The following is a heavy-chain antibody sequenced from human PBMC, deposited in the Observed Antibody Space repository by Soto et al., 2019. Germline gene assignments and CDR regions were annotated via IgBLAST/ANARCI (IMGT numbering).Heavy chain of an antibody. CDR2: ISGSGGST. J-gene: IGHJ4*02. V-gene: IGHV3-23*01. CDR1: GFTFSSYA. CDR3: AKLRKGLGVIFYFDY. Sequence: GGSLRLSCAASGFTFSSYAMSWVRQAPGKGLEWVSAISGSGGSTYYADSVKGRFTISRDNSKNTLYLQINSLRAEDTAVYYCAKLRKGLGVIFYFDYRGQGTLVTVSS. D-gene: IGHD3-10*01.